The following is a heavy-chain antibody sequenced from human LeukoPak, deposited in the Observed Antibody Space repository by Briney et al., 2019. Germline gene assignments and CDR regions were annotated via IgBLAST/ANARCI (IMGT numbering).Heavy chain of an antibody. D-gene: IGHD6-6*01. CDR3: AKKVGLVSAPLYYFDL. V-gene: IGHV3-23*01. Sequence: GGSLRLSCAASGFTFSSYAMSWVRQAPGKGLEWVSATSGPGGSRDYADSVKGRFTISRDNSKNTLYLQMNSLRAEDTAIYYCAKKVGLVSAPLYYFDLWGQGTLVTVSS. CDR2: TSGPGGSR. J-gene: IGHJ4*02. CDR1: GFTFSSYA.